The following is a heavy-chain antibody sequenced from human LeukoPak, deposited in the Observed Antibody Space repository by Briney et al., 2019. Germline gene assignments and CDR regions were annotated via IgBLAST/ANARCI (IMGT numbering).Heavy chain of an antibody. CDR2: ISAYNGNT. V-gene: IGHV1-18*04. J-gene: IGHJ4*02. D-gene: IGHD3-22*01. Sequence: ASVKVSCKASGYTFTGYYMHWVRQAPGQGLEWMGWISAYNGNTNYAQKLQGRVTMTTDTSTSTAYMELRSLRSDDTAVYYCARVHARITMIVVVSEGGTDFDYWGQGTLVTVSS. CDR3: ARVHARITMIVVVSEGGTDFDY. CDR1: GYTFTGYY.